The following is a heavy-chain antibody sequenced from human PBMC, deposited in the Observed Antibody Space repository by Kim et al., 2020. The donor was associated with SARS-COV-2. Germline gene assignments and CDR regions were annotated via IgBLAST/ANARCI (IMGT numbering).Heavy chain of an antibody. Sequence: GGSLRLSCAASGFTFSSYGMHWVRQAPGKGLEWVAVIWYDGSNKYYADSVKGRFTISRDNSKNTLYLQMNSLRAEDTAVYYCAKVARGGYFDYWGQGTLGNVSS. CDR2: IWYDGSNK. D-gene: IGHD3-16*01. J-gene: IGHJ4*03. CDR3: AKVARGGYFDY. V-gene: IGHV3-33*06. CDR1: GFTFSSYG.